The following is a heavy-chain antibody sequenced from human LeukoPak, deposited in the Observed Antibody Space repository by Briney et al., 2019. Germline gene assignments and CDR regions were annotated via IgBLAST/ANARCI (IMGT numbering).Heavy chain of an antibody. D-gene: IGHD1-1*01. J-gene: IGHJ4*02. CDR3: AKSRSGSANWALQIFDN. CDR2: FYGTDDST. CDR1: GFTFSSYA. V-gene: IGHV3-23*01. Sequence: PGGSLRLSCAASGFTFSSYAMHWVRQAPGKGLEWVSGFYGTDDSTYYADSVKGRFTISRDNSKNSLFVQMNSLRAEDTAVYFCAKSRSGSANWALQIFDNWGQGTLVTVSS.